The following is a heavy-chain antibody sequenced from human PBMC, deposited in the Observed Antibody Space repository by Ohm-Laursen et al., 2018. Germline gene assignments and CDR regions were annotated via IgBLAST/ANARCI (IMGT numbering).Heavy chain of an antibody. J-gene: IGHJ4*02. CDR2: ISSSGSTI. CDR1: GFTFSSYE. CDR3: ARNQAAVAPFDY. V-gene: IGHV3-48*03. Sequence: GSLRLSCSASGFTFSSYEMNWVRQAPGKGLEWVSYISSSGSTIYYADSVKGRFTISRDNAKNSLYLQMNSLRAEDTAVYYCARNQAAVAPFDYWGQGTLVTVSS. D-gene: IGHD6-19*01.